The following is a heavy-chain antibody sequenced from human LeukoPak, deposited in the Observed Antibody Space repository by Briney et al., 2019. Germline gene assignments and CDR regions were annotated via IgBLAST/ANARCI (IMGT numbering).Heavy chain of an antibody. CDR3: ARNRRFGEFPYYYYGMDV. CDR2: INHSGST. D-gene: IGHD3-10*01. J-gene: IGHJ6*02. V-gene: IGHV4-34*01. Sequence: PSETLSLTCAVYGGSFSGYYWSWIRRPPGKGLEWIGEINHSGSTNYNPSLKSRVTISVDTSKNQFSLKLSSVTAADTAVYYCARNRRFGEFPYYYYGMDVWGQGTTVTVSS. CDR1: GGSFSGYY.